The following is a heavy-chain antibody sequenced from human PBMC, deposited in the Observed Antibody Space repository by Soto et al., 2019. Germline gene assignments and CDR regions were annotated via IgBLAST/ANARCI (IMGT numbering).Heavy chain of an antibody. Sequence: SETLSLTCTVSGGSISSYYWSWIRQPPGKGLEWIGYIYYSGSTNYNPSLKSRVTISVDTSKNQFSLKLSSVTAADTAVYYCARDRRRGDIVVVPAAMKASWFDPWGQGTLVTVS. J-gene: IGHJ5*02. CDR3: ARDRRRGDIVVVPAAMKASWFDP. CDR1: GGSISSYY. D-gene: IGHD2-2*01. V-gene: IGHV4-59*12. CDR2: IYYSGST.